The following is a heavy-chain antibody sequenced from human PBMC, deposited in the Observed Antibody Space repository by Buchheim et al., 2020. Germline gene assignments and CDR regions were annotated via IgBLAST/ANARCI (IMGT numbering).Heavy chain of an antibody. CDR3: ARGGDYDYVWGSYRARFGDV. CDR1: GGSFSGYY. D-gene: IGHD3-16*02. V-gene: IGHV4-34*01. J-gene: IGHJ6*02. CDR2: INHSGST. Sequence: QVQLQQWGAGLLKPSETLSLTCAVYGGSFSGYYWSWIRQPPGKGLEWIGEINHSGSTNYNPSLKSRVTISVDTSKNQFSLKLSSVTAADTAVYYCARGGDYDYVWGSYRARFGDVWGQGTT.